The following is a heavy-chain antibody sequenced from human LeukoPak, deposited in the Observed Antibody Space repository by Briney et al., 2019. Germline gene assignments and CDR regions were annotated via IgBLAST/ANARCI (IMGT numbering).Heavy chain of an antibody. CDR2: FDPEDGET. CDR1: GYTLTELS. CDR3: ARQRYSSSWYGASNFDY. J-gene: IGHJ4*02. V-gene: IGHV1-24*01. Sequence: ASVKVSCKVSGYTLTELSMHWVRQAPGKGLEWMGGFDPEDGETIYAQKFQGRVTMTTDTSTSTAYMELRSLRSDDTAVYYCARQRYSSSWYGASNFDYWGQGTLVTVSS. D-gene: IGHD6-13*01.